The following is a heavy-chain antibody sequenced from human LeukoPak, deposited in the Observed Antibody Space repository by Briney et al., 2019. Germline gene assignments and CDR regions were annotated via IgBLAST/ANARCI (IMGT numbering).Heavy chain of an antibody. D-gene: IGHD3-9*01. J-gene: IGHJ3*02. V-gene: IGHV4-59*12. CDR2: IYYSGST. CDR3: ARGGYFDLGDAFDI. CDR1: GGSISSYY. Sequence: PSETLSLTCTVSGGSISSYYWSWIRQPPGKGLEWIGYIYYSGSTNYNPSLKSRVTISVDTSKNQFSLKLSSVTAADTAVYYCARGGYFDLGDAFDIWGQGTMVTVSS.